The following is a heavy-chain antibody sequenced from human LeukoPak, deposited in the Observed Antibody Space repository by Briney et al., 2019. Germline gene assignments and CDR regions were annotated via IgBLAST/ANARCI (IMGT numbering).Heavy chain of an antibody. Sequence: PSETLSLTCTVSGGSISSSSYYWGWIRQPPGKGLEWIGSIYYSGSTYYNPSLKSRVTISVDTSKNQFSLKLSSVTAADTAVYYCARDRVYSSSPWFDPWGQGTLVTVSS. CDR1: GGSISSSSYY. CDR3: ARDRVYSSSPWFDP. J-gene: IGHJ5*02. CDR2: IYYSGST. D-gene: IGHD6-6*01. V-gene: IGHV4-39*07.